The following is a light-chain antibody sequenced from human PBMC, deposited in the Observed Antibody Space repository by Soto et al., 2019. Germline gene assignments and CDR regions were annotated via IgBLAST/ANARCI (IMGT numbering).Light chain of an antibody. J-gene: IGKJ4*01. Sequence: EIVLTQSPVTLSLSPGERATLSCMASQSVSSNLAWYQQKPGQAPRLLIYGASTRATGIPARLSGSGSGTEFTLTISSLQSEDSPVYYCQQYHNWLTFGGGTKVDIK. V-gene: IGKV3-15*01. CDR1: QSVSSN. CDR3: QQYHNWLT. CDR2: GAS.